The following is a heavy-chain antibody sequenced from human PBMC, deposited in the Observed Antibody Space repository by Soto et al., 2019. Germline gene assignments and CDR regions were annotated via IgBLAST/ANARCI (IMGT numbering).Heavy chain of an antibody. CDR1: GGTFSSYT. V-gene: IGHV1-69*04. J-gene: IGHJ5*02. CDR2: IIPILGIA. D-gene: IGHD2-2*01. CDR3: AREIIVVVPAPSHWFDP. Sequence: SVKVSCKGSGGTFSSYTISGVRQAPGQGLEWMGRIIPILGIANYAQKFQGRVTITADKSTSTAYMELSSLRSEDTAVYYCAREIIVVVPAPSHWFDPWGQRTLVTVSS.